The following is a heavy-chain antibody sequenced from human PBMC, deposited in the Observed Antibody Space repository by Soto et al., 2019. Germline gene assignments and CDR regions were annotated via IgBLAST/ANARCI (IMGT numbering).Heavy chain of an antibody. CDR1: GYSISSGYY. J-gene: IGHJ4*02. Sequence: SDTLSLTXAVSGYSISSGYYWGWIRQPPGKGLEWIGSIYHSGSTYYNPSLKSRVTISVDTSKNQFSLKLSSVTAADTAVYYCARTGKQQLPYYWGQGTLVTVSS. V-gene: IGHV4-38-2*01. D-gene: IGHD6-13*01. CDR3: ARTGKQQLPYY. CDR2: IYHSGST.